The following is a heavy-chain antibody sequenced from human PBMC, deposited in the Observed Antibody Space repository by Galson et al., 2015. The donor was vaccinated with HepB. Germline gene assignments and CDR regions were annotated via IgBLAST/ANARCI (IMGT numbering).Heavy chain of an antibody. V-gene: IGHV3-48*04. CDR2: ISSSSTTI. CDR3: VFLRGNDLKPLDY. J-gene: IGHJ4*02. Sequence: SLRLSCAASTFIFSTYSMNWVRQAPGKGLEWVSYISSSSTTIYYADSVKGRFTISRDNAKNSLYLQMNSLRPEDTAVYFCVFLRGNDLKPLDYWDQGILVTVSS. D-gene: IGHD5-12*01. CDR1: TFIFSTYS.